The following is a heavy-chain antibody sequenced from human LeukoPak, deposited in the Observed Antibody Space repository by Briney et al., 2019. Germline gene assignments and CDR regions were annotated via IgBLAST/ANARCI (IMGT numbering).Heavy chain of an antibody. J-gene: IGHJ4*02. CDR2: TYYRSKWYN. CDR1: GYSVSINSAS. V-gene: IGHV6-1*01. Sequence: SQTLSLTFAISGYSVSINSASWNWIRQSPSRGLEWLGRTYYRSKWYNDYAVSVKSRITINPYTSKNQFSLQLSSVTAADTAVYYCARSVPAAAVWGQGTLVTVSS. D-gene: IGHD2-2*01. CDR3: ARSVPAAAV.